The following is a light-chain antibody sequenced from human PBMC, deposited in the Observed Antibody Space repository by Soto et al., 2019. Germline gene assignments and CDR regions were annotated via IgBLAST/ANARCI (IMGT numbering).Light chain of an antibody. J-gene: IGKJ1*01. CDR3: LQHFNYPWT. CDR2: AAS. CDR1: QGIRND. Sequence: AIQMTQSPSSLAASVGERVTISCRASQGIRNDLGWYQQKPGKAPKLLIYAASSLQTGVPSRFSGSGSGTDFTLTISRLQPEDFATYFCLQHFNYPWTFGQGTKVEVK. V-gene: IGKV1-6*01.